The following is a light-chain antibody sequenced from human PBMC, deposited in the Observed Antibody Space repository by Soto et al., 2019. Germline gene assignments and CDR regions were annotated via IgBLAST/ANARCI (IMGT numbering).Light chain of an antibody. CDR1: SSDVGGYNF. Sequence: QSALTQPPSASGSPXXSXTISCTGTSSDVGGYNFVSWHQQHPGKAPKFLIYDVTKRPSGVPDRFSGSKSGNTASLTVSGLQAEDEADYYCSSHAGSDTVFGSGTKLTVL. CDR3: SSHAGSDTV. J-gene: IGLJ1*01. V-gene: IGLV2-8*01. CDR2: DVT.